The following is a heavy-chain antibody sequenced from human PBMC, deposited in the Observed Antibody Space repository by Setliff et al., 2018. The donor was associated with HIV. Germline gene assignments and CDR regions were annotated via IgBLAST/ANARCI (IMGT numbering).Heavy chain of an antibody. CDR3: ARHAALIKRYYYYYLDV. Sequence: LTCTVSGDSISTDNYHWGWIRQPPGKGLEWIGHTANTDYNPSLKSRVTVSVDTSKNQLSLRLSSVTAADTAVYYCARHAALIKRYYYYYLDVWGKGTTVTVSS. V-gene: IGHV4-39*01. J-gene: IGHJ6*03. CDR1: GDSISTDNYH. D-gene: IGHD5-18*01. CDR2: TANT.